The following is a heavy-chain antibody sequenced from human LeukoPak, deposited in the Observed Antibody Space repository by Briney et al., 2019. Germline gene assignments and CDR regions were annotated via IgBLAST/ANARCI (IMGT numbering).Heavy chain of an antibody. CDR2: ISGSGGST. CDR3: AKHVAVVSGLAVWFDY. CDR1: GFTFSSYA. D-gene: IGHD6-19*01. V-gene: IGHV3-23*01. Sequence: GGSLRLSCAASGFTFSSYAMSWVRQAPGKGLEWVSAISGSGGSTYYADSVKGRFTISRDNSKNTLYLQMNSLRAEDTAVYYCAKHVAVVSGLAVWFDYWGQGTLVTVSS. J-gene: IGHJ4*02.